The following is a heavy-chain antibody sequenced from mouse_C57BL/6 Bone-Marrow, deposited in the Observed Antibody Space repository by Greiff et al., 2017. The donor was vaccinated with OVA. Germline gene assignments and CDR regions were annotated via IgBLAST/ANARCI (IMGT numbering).Heavy chain of an antibody. CDR2: IYPGGGYT. CDR1: GYTFTNYW. CDR3: ARSGGNPAWFAY. Sequence: QVQLQQSGAELVRPGTSVTMSCKASGYTFTNYWIGWAKQRPGHGLEWIGDIYPGGGYTNYNEKFKGKATLTADKSSSTAYMQFSSLTSEDSAIYDCARSGGNPAWFAYWGQGTLVTVSA. J-gene: IGHJ3*01. D-gene: IGHD2-1*01. V-gene: IGHV1-63*01.